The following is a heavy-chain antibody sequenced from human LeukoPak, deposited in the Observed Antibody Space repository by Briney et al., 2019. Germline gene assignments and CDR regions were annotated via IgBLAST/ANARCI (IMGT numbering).Heavy chain of an antibody. CDR1: GLTFTNYD. CDR2: MNPNSGNT. J-gene: IGHJ5*02. CDR3: AGTVAASSDDWFDP. V-gene: IGHV1-8*01. Sequence: ASVQVSCRASGLTFTNYDINWVRPATGQGLEWMGWMNPNSGNTGYAQKFQGRVSMTRDTSISTAYMELSSLRSDDTAVYYCAGTVAASSDDWFDPWGQGTLVSVSS. D-gene: IGHD6-13*01.